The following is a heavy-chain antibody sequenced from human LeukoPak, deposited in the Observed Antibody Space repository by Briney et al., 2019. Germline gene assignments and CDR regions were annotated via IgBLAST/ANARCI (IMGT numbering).Heavy chain of an antibody. J-gene: IGHJ4*02. V-gene: IGHV4-39*01. CDR3: ARHRIAARGSFDY. CDR1: GGSIGSSYYY. Sequence: KTSETLSLTCTVSGGSIGSSYYYWGWIRQPPGRGLEWIGSIYYSGSTYYNPSLKSRVTISEDTSKNQFSLKLNSVTAADTAVYYCARHRIAARGSFDYWGQGTLVTVSP. CDR2: IYYSGST. D-gene: IGHD6-6*01.